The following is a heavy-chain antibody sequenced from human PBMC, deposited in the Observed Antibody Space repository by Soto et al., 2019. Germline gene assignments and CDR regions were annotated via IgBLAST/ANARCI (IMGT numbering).Heavy chain of an antibody. V-gene: IGHV3-23*01. CDR1: GFTFSSYA. J-gene: IGHJ6*03. CDR3: AKSYYGSGSPVWYYYYMDV. D-gene: IGHD3-10*01. CDR2: ISGGGGST. Sequence: PGGSLRLSCAASGFTFSSYAMSWVRQAPGKGLEWVSAISGGGGSTYYADSVKGRFTISRDNSKNTLYLQMNSLRAEDTAVYYSAKSYYGSGSPVWYYYYMDVWGKGTTVTVSS.